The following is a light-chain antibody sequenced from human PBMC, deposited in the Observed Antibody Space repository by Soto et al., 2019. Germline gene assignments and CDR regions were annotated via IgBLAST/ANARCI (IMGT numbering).Light chain of an antibody. CDR1: SSNIGNNY. CDR2: DND. J-gene: IGLJ7*01. Sequence: QSVLTQPPSVSAAPGQKVTISCSGISSNIGNNYVSWYQQVPGTAPKLLIYDNDKRPSGIPDRFSGSKSGTSATLGITGLQTGDEADYYCGTWDSSLSAGVFGGGTQLTVL. V-gene: IGLV1-51*01. CDR3: GTWDSSLSAGV.